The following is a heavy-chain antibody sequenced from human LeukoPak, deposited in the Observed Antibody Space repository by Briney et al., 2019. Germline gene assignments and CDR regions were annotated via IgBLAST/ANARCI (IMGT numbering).Heavy chain of an antibody. CDR1: GYTFTSYY. CDR3: ARALGVTLGAFDI. Sequence: ASVKVSCKASGYTFTSYYMHWVRQAPGQGLEWVGIINPSGGSTSYAQKFQGRVTMTRGTSTSTVYMELSSLRSEDTAVYYCARALGVTLGAFDIWGQGTMVTVSS. D-gene: IGHD3-10*01. CDR2: INPSGGST. V-gene: IGHV1-46*01. J-gene: IGHJ3*02.